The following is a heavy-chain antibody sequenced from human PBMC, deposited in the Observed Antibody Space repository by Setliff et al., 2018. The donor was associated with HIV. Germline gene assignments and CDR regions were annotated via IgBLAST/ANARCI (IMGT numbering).Heavy chain of an antibody. D-gene: IGHD3-22*01. Sequence: GSLRLSCAASGFTFSSYWMHWVRQGPGKGLVWVSRINSDVSSTSYADSVKGRFTISRDNAKNTLYLQMNSLRAEDTAVYYCARDPDYFETSGYYPLDFWGQGISVTVSS. CDR1: GFTFSSYW. J-gene: IGHJ4*02. CDR2: INSDVSST. CDR3: ARDPDYFETSGYYPLDF. V-gene: IGHV3-74*01.